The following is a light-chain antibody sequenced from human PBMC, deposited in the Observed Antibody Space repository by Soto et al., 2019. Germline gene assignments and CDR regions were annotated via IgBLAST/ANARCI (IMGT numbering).Light chain of an antibody. V-gene: IGKV4-1*01. CDR2: WAS. CDR1: QNVLNNSNNKNY. J-gene: IGKJ4*01. CDR3: QQYYSAPLT. Sequence: IVLTQSPDSLSGSLGERATINCKSRQNVLNNSNNKNYLAWYQQKPGQPPKLLIYWASTRESGVPDRFSGSGSGTDFTLTISNLQAEDVAVYYCQQYYSAPLTFGGGTKVEIK.